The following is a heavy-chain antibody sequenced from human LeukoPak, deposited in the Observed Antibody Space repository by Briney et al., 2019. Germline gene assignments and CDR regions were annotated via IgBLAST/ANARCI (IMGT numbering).Heavy chain of an antibody. CDR1: GGSIRNGDYY. CDR3: TRAETGGYDYFDF. D-gene: IGHD5-12*01. V-gene: IGHV4-30-4*01. J-gene: IGHJ4*02. CDR2: IYYSGST. Sequence: SETLSLTCTVSGGSIRNGDYYWSWIRQPPGKGLEWIGYIYYSGSTYYNPSLKSRVTISVDTSKNHFSLKLSSVTAAGTAVYYCTRAETGGYDYFDFWGQGTPVTVSS.